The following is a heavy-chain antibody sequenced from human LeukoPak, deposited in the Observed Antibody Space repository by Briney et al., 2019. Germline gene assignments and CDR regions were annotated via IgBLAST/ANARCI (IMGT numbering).Heavy chain of an antibody. V-gene: IGHV4-34*01. D-gene: IGHD5-18*01. Sequence: SETLSLTCAVYGGSFSGYYWSWIRQPPGKGLEWIGEINHSGRTNYNPSLKSRVTISVDTSKNQFSLKLSSVTAADTAVYYCARGHTAMVKNWGQGTLVTVSS. J-gene: IGHJ4*02. CDR1: GGSFSGYY. CDR2: INHSGRT. CDR3: ARGHTAMVKN.